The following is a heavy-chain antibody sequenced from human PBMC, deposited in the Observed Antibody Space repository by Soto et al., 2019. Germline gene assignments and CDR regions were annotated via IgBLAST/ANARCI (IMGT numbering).Heavy chain of an antibody. J-gene: IGHJ6*02. CDR1: GASSSIGGYF. V-gene: IGHV4-31*03. D-gene: IGHD3-10*01. CDR2: IYYNGST. Sequence: SETLSLTCTVSGASSSIGGYFWMWIRQHPGKGLEWIGHIYYNGSTYYNPSLKSRLTISVDTSKNEFSPRLTSVTAADTAVYFCATDEYFGSEIDFYYYAMDVWGQGTTVTVSS. CDR3: ATDEYFGSEIDFYYYAMDV.